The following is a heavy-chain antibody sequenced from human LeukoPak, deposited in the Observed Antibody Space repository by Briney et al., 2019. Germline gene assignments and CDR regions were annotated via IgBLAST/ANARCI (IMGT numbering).Heavy chain of an antibody. J-gene: IGHJ4*02. Sequence: PGGSLRLSCAASGFTFSSYWMSWVRQTPGKGLGCVANIKQDGNEKYYVDSVKGRFTISGDNAKNSLFLQMNSLRAEDTAGYYCARGSRFDYYGNLYYFDYWGQGTLVTVSS. V-gene: IGHV3-7*05. CDR3: ARGSRFDYYGNLYYFDY. CDR2: IKQDGNEK. D-gene: IGHD3-10*01. CDR1: GFTFSSYW.